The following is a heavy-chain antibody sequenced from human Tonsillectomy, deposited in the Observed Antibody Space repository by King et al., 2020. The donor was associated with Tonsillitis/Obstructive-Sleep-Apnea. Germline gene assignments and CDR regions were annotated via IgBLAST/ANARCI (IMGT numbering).Heavy chain of an antibody. CDR2: ISWNSGSI. D-gene: IGHD6-13*01. CDR1: GFTFDDYA. J-gene: IGHJ3*02. V-gene: IGHV3-9*01. Sequence: VQLVESGGGLVQPGRSLRLSCAASGFTFDDYAMYWVRQVPGKGLEWVSGISWNSGSIGYADSVKGRFTISRDNAKNSLYLQMNSLRAEDTALYYCAKDLIIAVTGTPGDAFDIWGQGTMVTVSS. CDR3: AKDLIIAVTGTPGDAFDI.